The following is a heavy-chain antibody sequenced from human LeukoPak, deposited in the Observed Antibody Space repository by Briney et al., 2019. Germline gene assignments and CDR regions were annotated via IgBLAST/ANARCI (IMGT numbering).Heavy chain of an antibody. J-gene: IGHJ4*02. CDR2: IYYSGST. Sequence: PSETLSLTCTVSGGSISSSSYYWGWIRQLPGKGLEWIGSIYYSGSTYYNPSLKSRVTISVDTSKNQFSLKLSSVTAADTAVYYCARHGGGYCSGGSCYGGFEYYWGQGTLVTVSS. V-gene: IGHV4-39*01. CDR1: GGSISSSSYY. CDR3: ARHGGGYCSGGSCYGGFEYY. D-gene: IGHD2-15*01.